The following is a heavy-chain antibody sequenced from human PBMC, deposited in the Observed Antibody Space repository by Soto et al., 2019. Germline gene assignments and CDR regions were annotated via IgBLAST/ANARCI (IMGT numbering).Heavy chain of an antibody. D-gene: IGHD3-22*01. CDR2: IWYDGSNK. V-gene: IGHV3-33*01. Sequence: LRLSCAASGFTFSSYGMHWVRQAPGKGLEWXAVIWYDGSNKYYADSVKGRFTISRDNSKNTLYLQMNSLRAEDTAVYYCARDLYPKTYYYDSSGYYYYYGMDVWGQGTTVTVSS. J-gene: IGHJ6*02. CDR3: ARDLYPKTYYYDSSGYYYYYGMDV. CDR1: GFTFSSYG.